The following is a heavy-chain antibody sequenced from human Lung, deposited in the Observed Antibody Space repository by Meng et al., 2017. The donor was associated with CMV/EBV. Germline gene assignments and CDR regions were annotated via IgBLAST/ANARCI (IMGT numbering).Heavy chain of an antibody. CDR3: AKMPFGFFWSGYHLDL. CDR1: GFAFSSYA. Sequence: SGFAFSSYAMSWVRQAPGKGLEWVSGISGSGGTPNYADSVKGRFTISRDNSKNTLYLQMNRLRVEDTAVYYCAKMPFGFFWSGYHLDLWGQGTLVTVSS. D-gene: IGHD3-3*01. V-gene: IGHV3-23*01. CDR2: ISGSGGTP. J-gene: IGHJ4*02.